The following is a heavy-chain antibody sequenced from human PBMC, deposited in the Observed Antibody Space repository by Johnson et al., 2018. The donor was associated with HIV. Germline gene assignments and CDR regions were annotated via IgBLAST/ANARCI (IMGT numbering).Heavy chain of an antibody. V-gene: IGHV3-11*01. D-gene: IGHD3-3*01. CDR2: ISSSGSTM. Sequence: QVHLVESGGGLVQPGGSLRLACAASGFTFSDYYMTWIRQAPGTGLEWVSYISSSGSTMYYADSVKGRFTISRDNAKNSLYLQMNSLRAEDTAVYYCARTSLEWLLFAFDIWGQGTMVNVSS. J-gene: IGHJ3*02. CDR1: GFTFSDYY. CDR3: ARTSLEWLLFAFDI.